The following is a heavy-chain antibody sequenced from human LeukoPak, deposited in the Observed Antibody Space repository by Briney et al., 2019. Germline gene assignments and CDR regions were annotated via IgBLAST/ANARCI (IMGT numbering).Heavy chain of an antibody. D-gene: IGHD6-19*01. V-gene: IGHV1-2*02. CDR3: AREAGGWHFNFDY. CDR1: GYTYFGCY. J-gene: IGHJ4*02. CDR2: INPNSGGT. Sequence: ASVKVSCKASGYTYFGCYMHWVRQAPGQGLEWMGWINPNSGGTNYAQKFRGRVTMTRDTSITTAYMELSRLIFDDTAVYYCAREAGGWHFNFDYSGQGILVTVSS.